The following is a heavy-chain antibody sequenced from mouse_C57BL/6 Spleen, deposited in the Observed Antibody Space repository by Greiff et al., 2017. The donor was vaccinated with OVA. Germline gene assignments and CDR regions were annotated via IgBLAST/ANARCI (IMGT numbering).Heavy chain of an antibody. CDR1: GYAFTNYL. CDR3: ARSDYGSSILSY. D-gene: IGHD1-1*01. Sequence: VKLMESGAELVRPGTSVKVSCKASGYAFTNYLIEWVKQRPGQGLEWIGVINPGSGGTNYNEKFKGKATLTADKSSSTAYMQLSSLTSEDSAVYFCARSDYGSSILSYWGQGTLVTVSA. CDR2: INPGSGGT. J-gene: IGHJ3*01. V-gene: IGHV1-54*01.